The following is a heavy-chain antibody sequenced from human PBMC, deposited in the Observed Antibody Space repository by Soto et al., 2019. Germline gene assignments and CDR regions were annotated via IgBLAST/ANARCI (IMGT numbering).Heavy chain of an antibody. V-gene: IGHV4-59*01. CDR1: GGSISSYY. J-gene: IGHJ5*02. D-gene: IGHD3-22*01. CDR3: ARASYYYDSSGLQPKLNWFDP. Sequence: PSETLSLTCTVSGGSISSYYWSWIRQPPGKGLEWIGYIYYSGSTNYNPSLKSRVTISVDTSKNQFSLKLSSVTAADTAVYYCARASYYYDSSGLQPKLNWFDPWGQGTLVTVSS. CDR2: IYYSGST.